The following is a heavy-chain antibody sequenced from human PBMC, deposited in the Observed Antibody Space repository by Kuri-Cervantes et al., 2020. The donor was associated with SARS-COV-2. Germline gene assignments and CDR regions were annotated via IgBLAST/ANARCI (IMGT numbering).Heavy chain of an antibody. D-gene: IGHD3-16*01. V-gene: IGHV1-18*01. CDR2: ISAYNGNT. Sequence: ASVKVSCKASGYTFTSYGISWVRQAPGKGLEWKGWISAYNGNTNYAQKLQGRVTMTRNHSISTAYMELSSLRSEDTAVYYCARGLTGGRVDKGWGQGTRVTVSS. CDR1: GYTFTSYG. J-gene: IGHJ4*02. CDR3: ARGLTGGRVDKG.